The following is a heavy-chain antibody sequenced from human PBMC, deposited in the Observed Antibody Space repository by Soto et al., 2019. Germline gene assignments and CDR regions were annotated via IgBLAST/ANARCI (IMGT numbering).Heavy chain of an antibody. CDR1: GFTFSSYA. D-gene: IGHD6-13*01. Sequence: EVQLLESGGGLVQPGGSLKLSCAASGFTFSSYAMSWVRQAPGKGLEWVSAISRGGDTTYYADPVKGRFIISRDNAKNSLYLQMNSLRDEDTAIYYCASELGYSSSFDFWGQGTLVTVSS. J-gene: IGHJ4*02. CDR2: ISRGGDTT. V-gene: IGHV3-23*01. CDR3: ASELGYSSSFDF.